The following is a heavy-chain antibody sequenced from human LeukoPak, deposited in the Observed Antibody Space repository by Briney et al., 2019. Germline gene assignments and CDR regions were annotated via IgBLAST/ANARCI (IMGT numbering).Heavy chain of an antibody. D-gene: IGHD3-22*01. J-gene: IGHJ4*02. Sequence: GGPLRLSCAASGFTFSSYWMSWVRQAPGKGLEWVANIKQDGSEKYYVDSVKGRFTISRDNAKTSLYLQMNSLRAEDTAVYYCARIPRNYYESSGHFDYWGQGTLVTVSS. CDR2: IKQDGSEK. CDR1: GFTFSSYW. CDR3: ARIPRNYYESSGHFDY. V-gene: IGHV3-7*01.